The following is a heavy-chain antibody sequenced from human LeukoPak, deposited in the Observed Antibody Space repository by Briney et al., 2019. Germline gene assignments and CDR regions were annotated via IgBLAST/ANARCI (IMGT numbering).Heavy chain of an antibody. J-gene: IGHJ4*02. Sequence: AVSGDSISXSXXXXGXIRQXPXXXXXXXWSIYYSGSTYYNPSPKSRVTMSVDTSKNQFSLKLSSVTAADTAAYYCARLYYGKRPPDYWGQGTLVTVSS. V-gene: IGHV4-39*01. D-gene: IGHD3-3*01. CDR3: ARLYYGKRPPDY. CDR1: GDSISXSXXX. CDR2: IYYSGST.